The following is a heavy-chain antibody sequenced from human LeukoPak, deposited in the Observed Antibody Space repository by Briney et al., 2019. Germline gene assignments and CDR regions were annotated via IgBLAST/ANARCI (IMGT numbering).Heavy chain of an antibody. CDR2: INAGNGNT. CDR3: ARDTHGTATGAFDI. V-gene: IGHV1-3*03. Sequence: ASVKVSCKASGYTFTSYAMHWVRQAPGQRLEWMGWINAGNGNTKYSQEFQGRVTITRDTSASTAYMELSSLRSEDTAVYYCARDTHGTATGAFDIWGQGTMVTVSS. CDR1: GYTFTSYA. J-gene: IGHJ3*02. D-gene: IGHD4-11*01.